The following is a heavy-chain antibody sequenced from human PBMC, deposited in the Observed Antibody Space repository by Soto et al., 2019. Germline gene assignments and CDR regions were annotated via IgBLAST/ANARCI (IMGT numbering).Heavy chain of an antibody. CDR3: ARQTEGPRWSAYPLFWA. D-gene: IGHD3-3*01. Sequence: SQTLSLTCAISGDSVSSNSAAWNWIRQSPSRGLEWLGRTYYRSKWYNDYAVSVKSRITINPDTSKNQFSLQLNSVTPEDTAVYYCARQTEGPRWSAYPLFWAWGQGTLVTVSS. CDR2: TYYRSKWYN. J-gene: IGHJ5*02. V-gene: IGHV6-1*01. CDR1: GDSVSSNSAA.